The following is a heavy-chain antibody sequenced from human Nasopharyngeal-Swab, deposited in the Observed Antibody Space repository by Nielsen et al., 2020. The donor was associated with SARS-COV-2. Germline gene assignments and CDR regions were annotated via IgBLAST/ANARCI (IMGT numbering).Heavy chain of an antibody. CDR1: EFTFSSYG. J-gene: IGHJ4*02. D-gene: IGHD6-19*01. CDR3: ARMADSSGWYIDY. Sequence: GESLKISCATSEFTFSSYGMNWVRQAPGKGLEWVSSINSFSTYIYYADSVKGRFTISRDNAKNSLFLQLSSLRVEDSAVYYCARMADSSGWYIDYWGQGTLVTVSS. CDR2: INSFSTYI. V-gene: IGHV3-21*01.